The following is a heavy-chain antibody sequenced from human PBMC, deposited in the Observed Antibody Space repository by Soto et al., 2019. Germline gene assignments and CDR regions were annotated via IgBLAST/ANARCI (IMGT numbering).Heavy chain of an antibody. J-gene: IGHJ4*02. D-gene: IGHD3-10*01. CDR1: GFTFSSYA. CDR3: APLGVTMVRGVNDFFDY. CDR2: ISGSGGST. Sequence: GGSLRLSCAASGFTFSSYAMSWVRQAPGKGLEWVSAISGSGGSTYYADSVKGRFTISRDNSKNTLYLQMNSLRAEDTAVYYCAPLGVTMVRGVNDFFDYWGQGTLVTVSS. V-gene: IGHV3-23*01.